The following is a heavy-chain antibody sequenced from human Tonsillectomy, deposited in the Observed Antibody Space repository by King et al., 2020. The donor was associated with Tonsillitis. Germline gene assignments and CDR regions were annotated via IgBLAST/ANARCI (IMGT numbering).Heavy chain of an antibody. V-gene: IGHV3-49*04. CDR2: IRSKAFGGTT. CDR3: TVASHYYYYYMDV. CDR1: GFTFGDYA. J-gene: IGHJ6*03. D-gene: IGHD5-12*01. Sequence: VQLVESGGGLVQPGRSLRLSCTASGFTFGDYAMSWVRQAPGKGLEWVGFIRSKAFGGTTEYAASVKGRFTISRGDSKSIAYLQMNSLKTEDTAVYYCTVASHYYYYYMDVWGKGTTVTVSS.